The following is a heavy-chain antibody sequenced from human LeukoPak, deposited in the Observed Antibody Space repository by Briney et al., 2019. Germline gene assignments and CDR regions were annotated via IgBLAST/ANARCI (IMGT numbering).Heavy chain of an antibody. CDR3: ARKAAAATGWFDP. CDR1: GYSFTSYW. D-gene: IGHD6-13*01. J-gene: IGHJ5*02. V-gene: IGHV5-51*01. Sequence: GESLRISCKGSGYSFTSYWIGWVRQMPGKGLEWMGIIYPGDSDTRYSPSFQGQVTISADKSISTAYLQWSSLRASDTAMYYCARKAAAATGWFDPWGQGTLVTVSS. CDR2: IYPGDSDT.